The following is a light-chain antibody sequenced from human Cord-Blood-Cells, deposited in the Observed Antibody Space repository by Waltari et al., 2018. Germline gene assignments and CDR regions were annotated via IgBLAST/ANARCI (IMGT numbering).Light chain of an antibody. J-gene: IGLJ3*02. CDR2: DVS. V-gene: IGLV2-11*01. CDR1: SSDVGGYNY. Sequence: QSALTQPRSVSGSPGQSVTISCTGTSSDVGGYNYVSWYQQHPGRAPKLMIYDVSKRPSGVPGRFSGSKSGNTASLTISGLQAEDEADYYCCSYAGSYTWVFGGGPKLTVL. CDR3: CSYAGSYTWV.